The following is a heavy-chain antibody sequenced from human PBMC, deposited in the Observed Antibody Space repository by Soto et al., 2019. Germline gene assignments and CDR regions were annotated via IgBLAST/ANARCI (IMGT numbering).Heavy chain of an antibody. J-gene: IGHJ4*02. CDR2: IYWDDDK. CDR3: AHSLASAGLRILDY. V-gene: IGHV2-5*02. CDR1: GFSLSTSGVG. Sequence: QITLKESGPTLVKPTQTLTLTCTFSGFSLSTSGVGVGWIRQPPGKALEWLALIYWDDDKRYSPSLKSRLTTXKXTXXNQVVLTMTNMDPVDTATYYCAHSLASAGLRILDYWGQGTLVTVSS. D-gene: IGHD6-13*01.